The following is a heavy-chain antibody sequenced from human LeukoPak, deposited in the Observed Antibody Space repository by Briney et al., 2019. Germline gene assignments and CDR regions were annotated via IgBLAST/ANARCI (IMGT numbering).Heavy chain of an antibody. J-gene: IGHJ6*02. D-gene: IGHD3-3*01. V-gene: IGHV4-59*01. CDR3: ARGGDFGVVPPFLYGMDV. CDR2: IYYSGST. CDR1: GGSISSYY. Sequence: SETLSLTCTVSGGSISSYYWSWIRQPPGKGLEWIGYIYYSGSTNYNPSLKSRVTISVDTSKNQFSLKLSSVTAADTAVYYCARGGDFGVVPPFLYGMDVWGQGTTVTVSS.